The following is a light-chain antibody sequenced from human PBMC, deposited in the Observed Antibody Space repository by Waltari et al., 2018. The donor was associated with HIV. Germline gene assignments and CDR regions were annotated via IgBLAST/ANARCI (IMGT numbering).Light chain of an antibody. CDR1: SSAVGTYTY. Sequence: QSALTQPASVSGSPGQAITIPCPGTSSAVGTYTYVSWYQQHPGKAPKLMIYEVSNRPSGVSNRFSGSKSGNTASLTISGLLAEDEADYYCTSYARGIIYVFGTGTKVTVL. CDR3: TSYARGIIYV. J-gene: IGLJ1*01. V-gene: IGLV2-14*01. CDR2: EVS.